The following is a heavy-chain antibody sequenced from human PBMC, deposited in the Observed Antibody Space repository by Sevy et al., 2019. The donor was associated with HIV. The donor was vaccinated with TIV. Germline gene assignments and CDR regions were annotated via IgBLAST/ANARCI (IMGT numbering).Heavy chain of an antibody. CDR3: SSGMLECNGAFDI. J-gene: IGHJ3*02. Sequence: GGSLRLSCVASGFTFSSYSMNWVRQAPGKGLEWVSTISFSSSYINYEDSVKGRFTMSRDNSNNSLYLQMNSLRAEDTALYYCSSGMLECNGAFDIWGQGTMVTVSS. V-gene: IGHV3-21*01. D-gene: IGHD2-8*01. CDR2: ISFSSSYI. CDR1: GFTFSSYS.